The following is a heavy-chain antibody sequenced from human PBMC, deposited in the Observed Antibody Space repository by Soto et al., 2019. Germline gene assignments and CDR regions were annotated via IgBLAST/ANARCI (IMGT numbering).Heavy chain of an antibody. D-gene: IGHD3-3*01. Sequence: QVQLQESGQGLVKPSQTLSLTCTVSGGSIRTDTFYWSSLRQRPGKGLEWIGYSSDSGSTYYHPSLQTRVLISVEPSNNQFSLILNSVPAADTAVYYCARDLEVRVTGRGAFGILGRGTLVTVSS. CDR1: GGSIRTDTFY. J-gene: IGHJ3*02. V-gene: IGHV4-31*03. CDR2: SSDSGST. CDR3: ARDLEVRVTGRGAFGI.